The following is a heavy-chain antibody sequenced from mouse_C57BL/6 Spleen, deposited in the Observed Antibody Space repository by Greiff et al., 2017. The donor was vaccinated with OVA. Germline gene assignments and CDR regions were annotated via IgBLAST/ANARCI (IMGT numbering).Heavy chain of an antibody. D-gene: IGHD2-2*01. Sequence: EVQLQQSGPELVKPGASVKIPCKASGYTFTDYNMDWVKQSHGKSLEWIGDINPNNGGTIYNQKFKGKATLTVDKSSSTAYMELRSLTSEDTAVYYCARKGGYDGLAYWGQGTLVTVSA. CDR1: GYTFTDYN. CDR2: INPNNGGT. CDR3: ARKGGYDGLAY. V-gene: IGHV1-18*01. J-gene: IGHJ3*01.